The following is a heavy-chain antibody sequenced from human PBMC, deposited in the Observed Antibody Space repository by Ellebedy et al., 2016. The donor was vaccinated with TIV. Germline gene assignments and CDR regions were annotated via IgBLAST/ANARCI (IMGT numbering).Heavy chain of an antibody. D-gene: IGHD6-19*01. CDR1: GFTFSNYW. CDR2: ISYDGSSK. CDR3: ARDLDKSSGWYGGAAY. V-gene: IGHV3-30-3*01. J-gene: IGHJ4*02. Sequence: GESLKISCAASGFTFSNYWMHWVRQAPGKGLEWVAVISYDGSSKYYADSVKGRFTISRDNSMTTLYLEMNSLRAEDTAVYYCARDLDKSSGWYGGAAYWGQGTLVTVSS.